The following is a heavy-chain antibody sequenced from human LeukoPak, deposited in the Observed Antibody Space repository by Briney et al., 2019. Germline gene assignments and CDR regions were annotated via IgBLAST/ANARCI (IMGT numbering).Heavy chain of an antibody. V-gene: IGHV1-18*04. CDR1: GYTFTSYY. D-gene: IGHD1-26*01. Sequence: ASVKVSCTASGYTFTSYYMHWVRQAPGQGLEWMGWISAYNGNTNYAQKLQGRVTMTTDTSTSTAYMELRSLRSDDTAVYYCARDPSGSYGDYYYYMDVWGKGTTVTVSS. CDR3: ARDPSGSYGDYYYYMDV. CDR2: ISAYNGNT. J-gene: IGHJ6*03.